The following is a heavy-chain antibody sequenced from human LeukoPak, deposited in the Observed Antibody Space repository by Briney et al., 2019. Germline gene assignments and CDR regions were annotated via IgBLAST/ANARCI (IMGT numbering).Heavy chain of an antibody. CDR3: ARVTTGGYYNC. Sequence: PSQTLSLTCSVSGDSISSGNYYWTWIRQPAGKGLEWIGRIYSTGSTNYNPSLKSRVTISVDTSKNQFSLRLSSVTAADTAVCYCARVTTGGYYNCWGRGTLVTVS. V-gene: IGHV4-61*02. D-gene: IGHD3-22*01. CDR2: IYSTGST. CDR1: GDSISSGNYY. J-gene: IGHJ4*02.